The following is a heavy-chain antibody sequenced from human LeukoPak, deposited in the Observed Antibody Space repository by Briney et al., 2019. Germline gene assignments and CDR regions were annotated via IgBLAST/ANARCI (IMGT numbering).Heavy chain of an antibody. D-gene: IGHD4-17*01. CDR1: GFSFDSYV. Sequence: PGGSLRLSCAASGFSFDSYVMTWVRQAPGKGLEWVSAISGSGGSTYYADSVKGRFTISRDNSKNTLYLQMNSLRAEDTAVYYCAKAAQSDYGDYFDYWGQGTLVTVSS. V-gene: IGHV3-23*01. CDR3: AKAAQSDYGDYFDY. CDR2: ISGSGGST. J-gene: IGHJ4*02.